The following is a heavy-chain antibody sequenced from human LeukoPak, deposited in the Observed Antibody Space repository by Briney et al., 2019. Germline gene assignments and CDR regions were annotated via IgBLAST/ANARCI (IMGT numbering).Heavy chain of an antibody. V-gene: IGHV1-2*02. Sequence: GASVKVSCKASGYTFTGYYMHWVRQAPGQGLEWMGWINPKSGGTNYAQKFQGRVTMTRDTSIHTAYMELSRLRSDDTAVYYCAKGHRYCTSGNCNSAVDYWGQGTLVTVSS. D-gene: IGHD2-15*01. J-gene: IGHJ4*02. CDR3: AKGHRYCTSGNCNSAVDY. CDR2: INPKSGGT. CDR1: GYTFTGYY.